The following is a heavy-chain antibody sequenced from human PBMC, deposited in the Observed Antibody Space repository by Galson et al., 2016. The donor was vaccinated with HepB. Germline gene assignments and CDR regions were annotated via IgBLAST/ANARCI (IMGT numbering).Heavy chain of an antibody. Sequence: SLRLSCAASGFTFRSYATSWVRQAPGKGLEWVSSISGSGDSTYYANSVRGRFTISRDNSEDTLYLQMNSLRAEDTAVYYCTFDYWGQGTLVTVSS. CDR1: GFTFRSYA. V-gene: IGHV3-23*01. CDR3: TFDY. J-gene: IGHJ4*02. CDR2: ISGSGDST.